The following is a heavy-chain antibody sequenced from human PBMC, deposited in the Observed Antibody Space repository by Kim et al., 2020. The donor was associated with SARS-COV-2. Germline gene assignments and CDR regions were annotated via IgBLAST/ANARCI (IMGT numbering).Heavy chain of an antibody. V-gene: IGHV3-23*01. CDR3: ARVRSAQFDY. D-gene: IGHD3-3*01. CDR2: ISGSGDST. Sequence: GGSLRLSCVASGFTFSSDAMSWVRQAPGKGLEWVSEISGSGDSTDHADSVKGRFTISRDNSKNTLYLQMNSLRAEDTAVYYCARVRSAQFDYWGQGTLVT. CDR1: GFTFSSDA. J-gene: IGHJ4*02.